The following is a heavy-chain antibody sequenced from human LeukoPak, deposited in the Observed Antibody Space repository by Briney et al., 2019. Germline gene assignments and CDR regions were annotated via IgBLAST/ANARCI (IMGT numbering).Heavy chain of an antibody. V-gene: IGHV3-23*01. CDR1: GFIFNNYA. D-gene: IGHD3-10*01. CDR2: ISGTGATT. J-gene: IGHJ4*02. CDR3: AKDQRFGDLDDY. Sequence: GGSLRLSCAASGFIFNNYAMSWVRRAPGKGLEWVSSISGTGATTYYADSVKGRFAISRDNSKNTLYLQMSSLRAEDTAVYYCAKDQRFGDLDDYRGQGTLVTVSS.